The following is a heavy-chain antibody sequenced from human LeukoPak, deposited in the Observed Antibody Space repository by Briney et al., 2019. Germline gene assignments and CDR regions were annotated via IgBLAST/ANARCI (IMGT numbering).Heavy chain of an antibody. CDR1: GFTFSSYA. Sequence: GGSPRLSCAASGFTFSSYAMHWVRQAPGKGLEWVAVISYDGSNKYYADSVKGRFTISRDNSKNTLYLQMNSLRAEDTAVYYCARELIRSGSFDIWGQGTMVTVSS. V-gene: IGHV3-30-3*01. CDR2: ISYDGSNK. CDR3: ARELIRSGSFDI. J-gene: IGHJ3*02. D-gene: IGHD2-8*01.